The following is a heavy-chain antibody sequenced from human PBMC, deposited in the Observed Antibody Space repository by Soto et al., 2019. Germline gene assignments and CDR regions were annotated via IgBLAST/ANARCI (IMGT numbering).Heavy chain of an antibody. D-gene: IGHD1-20*01. CDR3: ARESLTGVTFDY. CDR1: GYTFTTYR. Sequence: ASVKVSCKSSGYTFTTYRMHWVRQAPGQALEWMGFTSPSGGITSYAQSFQGRVTMTSDTSTSTVYMELSSLRSDDTAVYFCARESLTGVTFDYWGPGALVTVSS. CDR2: TSPSGGIT. V-gene: IGHV1-46*01. J-gene: IGHJ4*02.